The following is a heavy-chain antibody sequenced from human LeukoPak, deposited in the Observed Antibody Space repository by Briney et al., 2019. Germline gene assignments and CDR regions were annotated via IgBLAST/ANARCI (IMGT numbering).Heavy chain of an antibody. D-gene: IGHD5-12*01. CDR3: AKLYSGYDGYFDY. CDR1: GYTFTGYY. J-gene: IGHJ4*02. V-gene: IGHV1-2*02. Sequence: ASVKVSCKASGYTFTGYYMHWVRQAPGQGLEWMGWINPNSGGTNYAQKFHGRVTMTRDTCISTAYMELSRLRSDDTAMYYCAKLYSGYDGYFDYWGQGTLVTVPS. CDR2: INPNSGGT.